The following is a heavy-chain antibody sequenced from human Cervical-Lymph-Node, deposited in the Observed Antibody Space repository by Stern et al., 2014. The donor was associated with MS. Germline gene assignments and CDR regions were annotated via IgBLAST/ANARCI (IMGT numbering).Heavy chain of an antibody. D-gene: IGHD2-15*01. CDR1: GDSVSSNTAA. J-gene: IGHJ2*01. CDR2: TYYRTRWHN. CDR3: AREQYSPATYWYFDF. V-gene: IGHV6-1*01. Sequence: QVQLQQSGPGLVKPSQTLSLTCVISGDSVSSNTAAWSWIRQSPSRGLEXLGRTYYRTRWHNNYALSVQSRLTINPDTVKNQISLQLTSVTPDDSAVYYCAREQYSPATYWYFDFWGRGTLVTVSS.